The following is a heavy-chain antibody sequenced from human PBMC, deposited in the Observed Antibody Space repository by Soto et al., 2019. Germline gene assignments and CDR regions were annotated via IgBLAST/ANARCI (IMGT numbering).Heavy chain of an antibody. CDR3: VKGPGSNTHFDY. CDR1: GFTFSTYA. J-gene: IGHJ4*02. CDR2: VSGSDGST. V-gene: IGHV3-23*01. D-gene: IGHD1-26*01. Sequence: EVPLLESGGGLVQPGRSLRLSCAGSGFTFSTYAMSWVRQAPGKGLELVSGVSGSDGSTYYADSVKGRFTISRDDSNNTWYLHIKSLRAEDTALYYCVKGPGSNTHFDYWDQGTLVTVSS.